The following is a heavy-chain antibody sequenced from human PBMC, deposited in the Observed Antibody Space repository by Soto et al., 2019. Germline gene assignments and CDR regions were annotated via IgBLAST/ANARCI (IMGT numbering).Heavy chain of an antibody. V-gene: IGHV3-15*07. J-gene: IGHJ4*02. CDR3: TSGLIVVVAPSSLAGY. CDR1: GFSFDNAW. Sequence: EVQLVESGGGLVKPGASVRLSCAASGFSFDNAWMNWVRQAPGKGLEWVGRIQSKTYGETTDYAAPVKARSTISRDDSKNTLYLQMNSLKAEDSAVYYCTSGLIVVVAPSSLAGYWGQGTLVTVSS. D-gene: IGHD2-21*01. CDR2: IQSKTYGETT.